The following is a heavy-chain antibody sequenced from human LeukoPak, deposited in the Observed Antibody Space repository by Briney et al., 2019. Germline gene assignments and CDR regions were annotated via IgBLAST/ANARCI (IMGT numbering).Heavy chain of an antibody. D-gene: IGHD1-14*01. CDR1: GYTFTGYY. J-gene: IGHJ6*03. Sequence: ASVKVSCKASGYTFTGYYMHWVRQAPGQGLEWMGWINPNSGGTNYAQKSQGRVTMTRDTSISTAYMELSRLRSDDTAVYYCAGDSERITPPRYYYMDVWGEGITVTVSS. CDR3: AGDSERITPPRYYYMDV. CDR2: INPNSGGT. V-gene: IGHV1-2*02.